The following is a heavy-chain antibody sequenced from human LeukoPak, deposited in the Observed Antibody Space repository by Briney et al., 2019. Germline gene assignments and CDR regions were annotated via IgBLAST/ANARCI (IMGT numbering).Heavy chain of an antibody. CDR2: LSYDVGNN. CDR3: ARDKYTSTWYSPFDS. D-gene: IGHD6-13*01. J-gene: IGHJ4*02. Sequence: PGGSLRLSCAASGFTFSSYAMHWVRQAPGKGLEWVAVLSYDVGNNYYADSVKGRFTISRDNSKNTLFLQMNSLRAEDTAVYYCARDKYTSTWYSPFDSWGQGTLVTVSS. V-gene: IGHV3-30*04. CDR1: GFTFSSYA.